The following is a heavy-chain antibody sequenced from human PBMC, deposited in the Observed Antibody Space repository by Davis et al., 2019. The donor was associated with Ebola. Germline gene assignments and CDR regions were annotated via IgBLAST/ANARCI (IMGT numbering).Heavy chain of an antibody. D-gene: IGHD3-22*01. CDR1: GGTFNSYA. Sequence: ASVKVSCKASGGTFNSYAISWVRQAPGQGLEWMGWISAYNGNTNYAQKLQGRVTMTTDTSTSTAYMELRSLRSDDTAVYYCARAHYYDSSGYYAYWGQGTLVTVSS. CDR3: ARAHYYDSSGYYAY. CDR2: ISAYNGNT. V-gene: IGHV1-18*01. J-gene: IGHJ4*02.